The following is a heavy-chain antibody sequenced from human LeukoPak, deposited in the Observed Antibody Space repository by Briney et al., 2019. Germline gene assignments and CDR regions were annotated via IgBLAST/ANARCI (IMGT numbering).Heavy chain of an antibody. CDR1: GDSISSTSYY. Sequence: SETLSLTCTVSGDSISSTSYYWAWIRQPPGKGREWIGSIYYSGSTYHNPSLKSRVTISVDTSKNQFSLKLSSVTAADTAVYYCARLYSSSWQFDYWGQGTLVTVSS. CDR2: IYYSGST. D-gene: IGHD6-13*01. CDR3: ARLYSSSWQFDY. J-gene: IGHJ4*02. V-gene: IGHV4-39*07.